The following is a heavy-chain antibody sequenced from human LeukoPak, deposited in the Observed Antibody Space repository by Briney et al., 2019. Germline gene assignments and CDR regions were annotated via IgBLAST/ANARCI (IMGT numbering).Heavy chain of an antibody. Sequence: PGGSLRLSCAASGFTFSSYAMSWVRQAPGKGLEWVSAISGSGGSTYYADSVKGRFTISRDNSKNTLYLQMNSLRAEDTAVYYCAKDLEDTYYDYVWGSYRYALPGYWGQGTLVTVSS. D-gene: IGHD3-16*02. CDR2: ISGSGGST. J-gene: IGHJ4*02. V-gene: IGHV3-23*01. CDR3: AKDLEDTYYDYVWGSYRYALPGY. CDR1: GFTFSSYA.